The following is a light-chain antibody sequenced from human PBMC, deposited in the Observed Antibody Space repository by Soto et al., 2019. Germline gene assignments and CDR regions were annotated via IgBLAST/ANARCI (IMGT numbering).Light chain of an antibody. CDR1: HSINSSF. V-gene: IGKV3-20*01. CDR2: GAS. CDR3: QQYDTSPYT. Sequence: EVVLTQSPGTLSLSPGERASLSCRASHSINSSFLAWYQQKPGQAPRLLIYGASSRATDIPDRFSGGGSGTDFTLTVSRLEPEDLVVYYCQQYDTSPYTFGQGTKLVI. J-gene: IGKJ2*01.